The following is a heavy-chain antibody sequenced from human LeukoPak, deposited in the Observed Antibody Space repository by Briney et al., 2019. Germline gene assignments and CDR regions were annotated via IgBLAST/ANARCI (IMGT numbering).Heavy chain of an antibody. CDR1: GFTFSNYW. J-gene: IGHJ5*02. D-gene: IGHD3-10*01. Sequence: GGSLRLSCAASGFTFSNYWMIWVRQAPGKGLEWVSVIYGGVNTYYADSVKGRFTISRDNSKNTLYLQMNSLRAEDTAVYYCAKDQAFRYYYGSGSRNWFDPWGQGTLVTVSS. CDR2: IYGGVNT. V-gene: IGHV3-23*03. CDR3: AKDQAFRYYYGSGSRNWFDP.